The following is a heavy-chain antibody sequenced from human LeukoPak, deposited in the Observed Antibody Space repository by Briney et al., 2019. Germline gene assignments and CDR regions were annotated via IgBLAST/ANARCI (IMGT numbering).Heavy chain of an antibody. Sequence: PSETLSLTCAVYGGSFSGYYWSWIREPPGKGLEWIGEINHSGSTNYNPSLKGRVTISVDTSKNQFSLKLSSVTAADTAVYYCARGVPDYFDYWGQGTLVTVSS. J-gene: IGHJ4*02. D-gene: IGHD2-2*01. CDR1: GGSFSGYY. V-gene: IGHV4-34*01. CDR3: ARGVPDYFDY. CDR2: INHSGST.